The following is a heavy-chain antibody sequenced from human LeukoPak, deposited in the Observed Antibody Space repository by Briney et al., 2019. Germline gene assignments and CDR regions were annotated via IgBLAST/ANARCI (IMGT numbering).Heavy chain of an antibody. CDR2: INHSGST. J-gene: IGHJ4*02. CDR1: GGSFSGYY. V-gene: IGHV4-34*01. D-gene: IGHD5-12*01. Sequence: SSETLSLTCAVYGGSFSGYYWSWIRQPPGKGLEWIGEINHSGSTNYNPSLKSRVTISVDTSKNQFSLKLSSVTAADTAVYYCARLEYSGYDLPYYFDYWGQGTLVTVSS. CDR3: ARLEYSGYDLPYYFDY.